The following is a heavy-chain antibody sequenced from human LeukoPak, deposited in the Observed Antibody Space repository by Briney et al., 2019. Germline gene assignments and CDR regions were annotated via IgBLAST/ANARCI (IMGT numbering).Heavy chain of an antibody. CDR3: ARGDSSGYTYGMDV. CDR1: GFTVSSNY. Sequence: HPGGSLRLSCAASGFTVSSNYMSWVRQAPGKGLEWVSVIYSGGSTYYADSVKGRFTISRDNSKNTLYLQMNSLRAEDTAVYYCARGDSSGYTYGMDVWGQGTTVTVSS. J-gene: IGHJ6*02. CDR2: IYSGGST. V-gene: IGHV3-53*01. D-gene: IGHD3-22*01.